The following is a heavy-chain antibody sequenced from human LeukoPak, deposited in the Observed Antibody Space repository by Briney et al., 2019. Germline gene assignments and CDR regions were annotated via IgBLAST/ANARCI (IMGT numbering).Heavy chain of an antibody. CDR3: AKAGQTLTYFDY. CDR2: IRGSGGRT. V-gene: IGHV3-23*01. Sequence: GGSLRLSCAASGFTFSSYAMSWVRQAPGKGLEWVSAIRGSGGRTYYADSVKGRFTISRDISKNTLYLQMNSLRADDTAVYYCAKAGQTLTYFDYWGQGTLVTVSS. J-gene: IGHJ4*02. CDR1: GFTFSSYA.